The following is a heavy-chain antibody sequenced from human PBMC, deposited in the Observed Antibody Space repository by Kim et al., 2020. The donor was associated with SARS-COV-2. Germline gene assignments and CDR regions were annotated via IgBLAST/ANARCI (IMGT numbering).Heavy chain of an antibody. J-gene: IGHJ4*02. CDR3: ARVDGSGWPLDY. V-gene: IGHV1-3*01. Sequence: KYSQKCQGRVTITRDTSASTAYMELSSLRSEDTAVYYCARVDGSGWPLDYWGQGTLVTVSS. D-gene: IGHD6-19*01.